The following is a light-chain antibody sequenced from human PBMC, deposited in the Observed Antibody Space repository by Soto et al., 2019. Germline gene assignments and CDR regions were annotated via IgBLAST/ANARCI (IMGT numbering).Light chain of an antibody. Sequence: QSALTQPASVSGSPGQSITISCTGTSSDVGSYNLVSWYQQHPGKAPKLMIYEVSKRPSGVSNRFSGSMSGNTASLTISGLQAEDEADYYCCSYAGSSRVFGGGTKLTVL. CDR2: EVS. CDR3: CSYAGSSRV. J-gene: IGLJ3*02. V-gene: IGLV2-23*02. CDR1: SSDVGSYNL.